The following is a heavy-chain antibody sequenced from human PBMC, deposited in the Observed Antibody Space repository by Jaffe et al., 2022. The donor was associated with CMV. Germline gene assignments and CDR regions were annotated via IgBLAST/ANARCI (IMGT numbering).Heavy chain of an antibody. J-gene: IGHJ3*02. Sequence: QVQLQQWGAGLLKPSETLSLTCAVYGGSFSGYYWSWIRQPPGKGLEWIGEINHSGSTNYNPSLKSRVTISVDTSKNQFSLKLSSVTAADTAVYYCASLSPPYGSGSLLEDDIWGQGTMVTVSS. CDR1: GGSFSGYY. D-gene: IGHD3-10*01. V-gene: IGHV4-34*01. CDR2: INHSGST. CDR3: ASLSPPYGSGSLLEDDI.